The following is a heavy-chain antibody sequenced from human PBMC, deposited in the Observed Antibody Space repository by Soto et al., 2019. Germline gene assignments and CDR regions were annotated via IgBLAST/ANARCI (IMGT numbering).Heavy chain of an antibody. J-gene: IGHJ5*02. CDR2: IYYSGST. V-gene: IGHV4-59*01. CDR1: GGSISSYY. Sequence: QVQLQESGPGLVKPSETLSLTCTVSGGSISSYYWSWIRQPPGKGLEWIGYIYYSGSTNYNPSLKSRVTLSVDTSKNQFSLKLSSVTAADTAVYYCARGPYCGGDCSDNWFDPWGQGTLVTVSS. CDR3: ARGPYCGGDCSDNWFDP. D-gene: IGHD2-21*02.